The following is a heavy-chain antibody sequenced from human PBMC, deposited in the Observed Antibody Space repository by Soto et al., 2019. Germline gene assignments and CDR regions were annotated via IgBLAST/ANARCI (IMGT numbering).Heavy chain of an antibody. V-gene: IGHV3-21*01. CDR2: ISSSSSYI. Sequence: GGSLRLSCAASGFTFSSYSMNWVRQAPGKGLEWVSSISSSSSYIYYTDSVKGRFTISRDNAKNSLYLQMNSLRAEDTAVYYCARAYCCSTSCYQFFDYWGQGTLVTVSS. CDR1: GFTFSSYS. D-gene: IGHD2-2*01. J-gene: IGHJ4*02. CDR3: ARAYCCSTSCYQFFDY.